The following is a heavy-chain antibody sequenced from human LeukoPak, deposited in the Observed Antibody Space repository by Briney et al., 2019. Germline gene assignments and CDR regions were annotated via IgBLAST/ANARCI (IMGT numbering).Heavy chain of an antibody. Sequence: ASVKVSCKASEYTFTSYDINWVRQATGQGLEWMGWMNPNSGNTGYAQKFQGRVTMTRNTSISTAYMELSSLRSEDTAVYYCARGKTDFWSEDYYYYMDVWGKGTTVTVSS. J-gene: IGHJ6*03. CDR1: EYTFTSYD. V-gene: IGHV1-8*01. D-gene: IGHD3-3*01. CDR2: MNPNSGNT. CDR3: ARGKTDFWSEDYYYYMDV.